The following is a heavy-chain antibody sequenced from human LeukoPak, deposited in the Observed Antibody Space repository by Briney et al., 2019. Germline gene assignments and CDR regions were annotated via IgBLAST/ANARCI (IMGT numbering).Heavy chain of an antibody. CDR2: ISSGGGNI. CDR3: ARVGGSAWYFDG. J-gene: IGHJ4*02. Sequence: GGSLRLSCLASGFTFSNYNMNWVRQAPGKGLEWVSFISSGGGNIYYADSVKGRFTISRDNAKNSLYLQMSNLRVEDTAVYSCARVGGSAWYFDGWGQGTLVTVSS. V-gene: IGHV3-48*04. D-gene: IGHD6-19*01. CDR1: GFTFSNYN.